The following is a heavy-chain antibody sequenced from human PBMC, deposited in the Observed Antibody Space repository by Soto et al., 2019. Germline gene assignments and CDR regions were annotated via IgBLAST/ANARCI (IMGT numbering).Heavy chain of an antibody. CDR2: INSDGSIT. V-gene: IGHV3-74*01. J-gene: IGHJ4*02. Sequence: EVQLVESGGGLVQPGGSLRLSCAASGFTFSSYWMHWVRPDPEKGLVWVSRINSDGSITNYADAVKGPFTISTDIVKNTLYLPTNSLRAEATPVYYCVRYPLSVGGSYRPDYLGPGTLVTVSS. D-gene: IGHD3-16*02. CDR1: GFTFSSYW. CDR3: VRYPLSVGGSYRPDY.